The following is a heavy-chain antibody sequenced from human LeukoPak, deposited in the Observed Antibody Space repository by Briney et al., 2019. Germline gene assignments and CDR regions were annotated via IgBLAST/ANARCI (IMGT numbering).Heavy chain of an antibody. Sequence: ASVKVSCKASGYTFTSYYMHWVRQAPGQGLEWMGIINPSGGSTCYAQKFQGRVTMTRDTSTSTVYMELSSLRSEDTAVYYCATRGADIAVVPAATYGGVDYGMDVWGQGTTVTVSS. CDR2: INPSGGST. J-gene: IGHJ6*02. V-gene: IGHV1-46*01. CDR1: GYTFTSYY. D-gene: IGHD2-2*01. CDR3: ATRGADIAVVPAATYGGVDYGMDV.